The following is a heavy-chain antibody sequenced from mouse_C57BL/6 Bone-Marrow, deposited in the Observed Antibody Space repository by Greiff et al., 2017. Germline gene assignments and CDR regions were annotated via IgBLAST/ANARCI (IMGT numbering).Heavy chain of an antibody. J-gene: IGHJ4*01. V-gene: IGHV1-78*01. CDR1: GYTFTDHT. CDR3: ARSPTVVCGMDY. Sequence: QLQQSDAELVKPGASVKISCKVSGYTFTDHTIHWMKQRPEQGLEWIGYIYPRDGSTKYNEKFKGKATLTADKSSSTAYMQPNSLTSEDATVYYCARSPTVVCGMDYWGQGTSVTVSS. CDR2: IYPRDGST. D-gene: IGHD1-1*01.